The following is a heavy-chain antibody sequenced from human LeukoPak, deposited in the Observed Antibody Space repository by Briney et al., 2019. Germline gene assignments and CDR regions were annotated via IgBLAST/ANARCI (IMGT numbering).Heavy chain of an antibody. CDR1: GFTFSSYW. CDR2: INSYGSST. D-gene: IGHD5-18*01. CDR3: AREGPQYSYGS. V-gene: IGHV3-74*01. J-gene: IGHJ5*02. Sequence: GGSLRLSCAASGFTFSSYWMHWVRQAPGKGLVWVSRINSYGSSTSYADSVKGQFTISRDNAKNTLYLQMNSLRDEDTAVYYCAREGPQYSYGSWGQGTLVTVSS.